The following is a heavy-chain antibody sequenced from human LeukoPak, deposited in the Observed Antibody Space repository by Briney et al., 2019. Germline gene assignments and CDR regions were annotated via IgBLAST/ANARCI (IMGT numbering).Heavy chain of an antibody. J-gene: IGHJ5*02. V-gene: IGHV3-30*04. CDR2: ISYDGSNK. Sequence: PGRSLRLSCAASGFTFSSYAMHWVRQAPGKGLEWVAVISYDGSNKYYADSVKGRFTISRDNSKNTLYLQMNSLRSEDTAVYYCARGGPDTYYYGSGSYRWFDPWGQGTLVTVSS. CDR3: ARGGPDTYYYGSGSYRWFDP. D-gene: IGHD3-10*01. CDR1: GFTFSSYA.